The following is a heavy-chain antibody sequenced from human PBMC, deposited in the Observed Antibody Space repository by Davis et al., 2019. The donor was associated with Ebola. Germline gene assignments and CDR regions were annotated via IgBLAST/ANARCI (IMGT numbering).Heavy chain of an antibody. D-gene: IGHD3-3*01. V-gene: IGHV3-48*02. Sequence: GESLKISCAASGFTFSSYSMNWVRQAPGKGLEWVSYISSSSSTIYYADSVKGRFTISRDNAKNSLYLQMNSLRDEDTAVYYCARVLTYDFGDYYYYGMDVWGQGTTVTVSS. CDR2: ISSSSSTI. CDR3: ARVLTYDFGDYYYYGMDV. J-gene: IGHJ6*02. CDR1: GFTFSSYS.